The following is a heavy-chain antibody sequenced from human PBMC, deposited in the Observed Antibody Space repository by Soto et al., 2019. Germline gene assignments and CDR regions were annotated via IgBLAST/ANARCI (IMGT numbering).Heavy chain of an antibody. J-gene: IGHJ6*02. CDR2: IIPIFGTA. CDR1: GGTFSSYA. CDR3: ARATDCSSTSCYRPPPRGYYYYGMDV. V-gene: IGHV1-69*06. Sequence: SVKVSCKASGGTFSSYAISWVRQAPGQGLEWMGGIIPIFGTANYAQKFQGRVTITADKSTSTAYMELSSLRSEDTAVYYCARATDCSSTSCYRPPPRGYYYYGMDVWGQGTTVTVSS. D-gene: IGHD2-2*02.